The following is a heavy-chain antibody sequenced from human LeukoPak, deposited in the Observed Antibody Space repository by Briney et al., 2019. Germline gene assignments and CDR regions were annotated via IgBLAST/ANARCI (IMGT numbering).Heavy chain of an antibody. V-gene: IGHV5-51*01. CDR3: ASPAAAGTDYYYGMDV. J-gene: IGHJ6*02. CDR1: GYSFTSYW. Sequence: GESLKISCKGSGYSFTSYWIGWVRQMPGKGLEWMGIIYPGDSDTRYSPSFQGQVTISADKSISTAYLQWSSLKASDTAMYYCASPAAAGTDYYYGMDVWGQGTTVTVSS. CDR2: IYPGDSDT. D-gene: IGHD6-13*01.